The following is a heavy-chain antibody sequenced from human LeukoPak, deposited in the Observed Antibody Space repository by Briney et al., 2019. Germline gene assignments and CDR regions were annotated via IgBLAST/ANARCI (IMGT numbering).Heavy chain of an antibody. J-gene: IGHJ4*02. Sequence: PGGSLRLSCAASGLTFSGYWMSWVRQPPGKGLEWVANIKQDGSEKYYVDSVKGRFTISRDNAKNSLYLQMNSLRAEDTAVYYCAREGDYGDYVDYWGQGTLVTVSS. D-gene: IGHD4-17*01. V-gene: IGHV3-7*01. CDR3: AREGDYGDYVDY. CDR1: GLTFSGYW. CDR2: IKQDGSEK.